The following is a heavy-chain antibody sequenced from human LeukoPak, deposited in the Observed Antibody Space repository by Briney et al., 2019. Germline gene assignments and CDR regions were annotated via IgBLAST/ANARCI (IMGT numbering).Heavy chain of an antibody. CDR2: INPNSGGT. Sequence: GASVKVSCKASGYTFTGYYMHWVRQAPGQGLEWMGWINPNSGGTNYAQKFQGRVTMTRDTSISTAYMELSRLRSDDTAVYYCARDWGSSPRSQYYFDYWGQGTLVTVSS. CDR1: GYTFTGYY. J-gene: IGHJ4*02. CDR3: ARDWGSSPRSQYYFDY. D-gene: IGHD6-6*01. V-gene: IGHV1-2*02.